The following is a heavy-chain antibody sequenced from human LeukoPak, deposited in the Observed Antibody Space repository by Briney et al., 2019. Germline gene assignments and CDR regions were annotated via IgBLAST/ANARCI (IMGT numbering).Heavy chain of an antibody. CDR3: ASQAKRRDGYKY. Sequence: SVKVSCKASGYTFSSYGISWVRQAPGQGLEWMGGIIPIFGTANYAQKFQGRVTITADESTSTAYMELSSLRSEDTAVYYCASQAKRRDGYKYWGQGTLVTVSS. V-gene: IGHV1-69*13. CDR1: GYTFSSYG. J-gene: IGHJ4*02. CDR2: IIPIFGTA. D-gene: IGHD5-24*01.